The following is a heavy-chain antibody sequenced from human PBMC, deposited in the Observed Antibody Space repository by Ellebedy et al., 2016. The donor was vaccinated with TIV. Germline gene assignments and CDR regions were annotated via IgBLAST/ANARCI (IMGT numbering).Heavy chain of an antibody. J-gene: IGHJ4*02. V-gene: IGHV3-7*04. CDR2: INQDGSEK. CDR1: GFTFTTFW. Sequence: GESLKISCAASGFTFTTFWMSWVRQAPGKGLEWVGNINQDGSEKCYGDSVKGRFTISRDNAKNSVYLQMNSLRAEDTAVYYCARVGNGWYNIIDYWGRGTQVTVSS. D-gene: IGHD6-19*01. CDR3: ARVGNGWYNIIDY.